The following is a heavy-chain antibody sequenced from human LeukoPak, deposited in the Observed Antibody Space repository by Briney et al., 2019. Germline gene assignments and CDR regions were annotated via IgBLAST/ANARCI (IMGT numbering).Heavy chain of an antibody. D-gene: IGHD3-3*01. Sequence: SVKVSCKASGYTFTSYGMSWVRQAPGQGVEWMGWINAYNGKTNYAQKLQGRGTMTTDTTTSTAYMEMRSLRSDDTAVYYCARAPTYDFWSGYWHYYGMHVWGQGTTVTVSS. J-gene: IGHJ6*02. CDR2: INAYNGKT. CDR3: ARAPTYDFWSGYWHYYGMHV. CDR1: GYTFTSYG. V-gene: IGHV1-18*01.